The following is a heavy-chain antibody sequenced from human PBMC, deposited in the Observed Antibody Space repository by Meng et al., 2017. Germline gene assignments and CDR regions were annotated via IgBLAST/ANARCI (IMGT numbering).Heavy chain of an antibody. D-gene: IGHD6-19*01. CDR2: IYTSGST. J-gene: IGHJ2*01. Sequence: SETLSLTCTVSGGSISSYYWSWIRQPAGKGLEWIGRIYTSGSTNYNPSLKSRVTMSVDTSKNQFSLKLSSVTAADTAVYYCARAKSIAVAGTNWYFDLWGRGTLVTVSS. CDR1: GGSISSYY. CDR3: ARAKSIAVAGTNWYFDL. V-gene: IGHV4-4*07.